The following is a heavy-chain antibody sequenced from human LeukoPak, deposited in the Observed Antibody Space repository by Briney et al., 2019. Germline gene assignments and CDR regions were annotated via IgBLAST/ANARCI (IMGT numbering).Heavy chain of an antibody. CDR2: IIPILGIA. V-gene: IGHV1-69*04. J-gene: IGHJ4*02. CDR3: ARDPGIGYDY. CDR1: GGTFSSYA. Sequence: VASVKVSCKASGGTFSSYAISWVRQAPGQGLEWMGRIIPILGIANYAQKFQGRVTITADKSTSTAYMELSSLRSEDTAVYYCARDPGIGYDYWSQGTLVTVSS. D-gene: IGHD2-15*01.